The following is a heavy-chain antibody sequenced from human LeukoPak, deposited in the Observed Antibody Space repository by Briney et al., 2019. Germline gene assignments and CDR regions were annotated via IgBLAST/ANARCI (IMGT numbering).Heavy chain of an antibody. CDR3: ARTVRRGYFDF. CDR2: LLYRGSA. J-gene: IGHJ2*01. CDR1: GASISDYY. V-gene: IGHV4-59*08. Sequence: SETLSLTCNVSGASISDYYWGWVRQSPEKGLEWIATLLYRGSAHYNPSLRCRVAISADTSNNQFSLKLTAVTTGDTAVYYCARTVRRGYFDFWGRGTLLVVSS.